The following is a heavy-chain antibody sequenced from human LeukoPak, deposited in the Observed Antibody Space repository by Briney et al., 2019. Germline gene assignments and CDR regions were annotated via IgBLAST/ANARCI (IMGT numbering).Heavy chain of an antibody. D-gene: IGHD4-17*01. CDR3: ARRGVTTSWFAP. V-gene: IGHV4-38-2*01. CDR2: IYHSRST. Sequence: SETLSLTCAVSGYSISSGYYWGWIRQPPGKGLEWIGSIYHSRSTYYNPSLKIRVTISVDTSKHQFSLKLSSVTAADTAVYYCARRGVTTSWFAPWGQGTLVTVSS. CDR1: GYSISSGYY. J-gene: IGHJ5*02.